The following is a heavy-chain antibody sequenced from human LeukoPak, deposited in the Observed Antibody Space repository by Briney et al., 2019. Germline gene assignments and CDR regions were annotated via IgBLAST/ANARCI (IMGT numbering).Heavy chain of an antibody. J-gene: IGHJ6*03. CDR2: ISAYNGNT. D-gene: IGHD2-2*01. V-gene: IGHV1-18*01. CDR1: GYTFTSYG. Sequence: ASVKVSCKASGYTFTSYGISWVRQAPGQGLEWMGWISAYNGNTNYAQKLQGRVTMTTDTSTSTAYMEPRSLRSDDTAVYYCARDRYCSSTSCGAGYYYYYYMDVWGKGTTVTVSS. CDR3: ARDRYCSSTSCGAGYYYYYYMDV.